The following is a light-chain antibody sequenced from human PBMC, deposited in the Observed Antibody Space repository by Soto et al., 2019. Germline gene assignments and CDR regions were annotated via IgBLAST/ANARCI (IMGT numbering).Light chain of an antibody. CDR1: QSVSSH. Sequence: EIVLTQSPATLSLSPGERATLSCRASQSVSSHLAWFQQKPGQAPRLLMFGASTRATGMPARFSGSGSGTEFTLIISSLQSEDFAVYYCQQYSDWPTWTFGQGTKVDIK. CDR2: GAS. V-gene: IGKV3D-15*01. CDR3: QQYSDWPTWT. J-gene: IGKJ1*01.